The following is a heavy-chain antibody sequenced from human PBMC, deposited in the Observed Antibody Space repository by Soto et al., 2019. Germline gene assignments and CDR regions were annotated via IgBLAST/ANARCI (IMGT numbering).Heavy chain of an antibody. CDR1: GFTFSSYA. CDR2: ISGSGGST. D-gene: IGHD6-19*01. CDR3: AKDHQREAWLVLSLCYFDY. Sequence: PGGSLRLSCAASGFTFSSYAMSWVRQAPGKGLEWVSAISGSGGSTYYADSVKGRFTISRDNSKNTLYLQMNSLRAEDTAVYYCAKDHQREAWLVLSLCYFDYWGQGTLVTVSS. J-gene: IGHJ4*02. V-gene: IGHV3-23*01.